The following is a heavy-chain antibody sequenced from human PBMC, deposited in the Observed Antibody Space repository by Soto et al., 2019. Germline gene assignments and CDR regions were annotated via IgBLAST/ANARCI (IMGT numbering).Heavy chain of an antibody. V-gene: IGHV3-15*07. Sequence: EVQLVESGGGFIYPGGSLRLSCAASGLTISNAWMNWVRQAPGKGLEWVGRIKTNTEGGTTDYAAAVKGRFTVSRDDSKTTVYLQTNRLRTEDTAVDYGTTWSGEGVWGQGTTVTVSS. J-gene: IGHJ6*02. D-gene: IGHD3-16*01. CDR3: TTWSGEGV. CDR2: IKTNTEGGTT. CDR1: GLTISNAW.